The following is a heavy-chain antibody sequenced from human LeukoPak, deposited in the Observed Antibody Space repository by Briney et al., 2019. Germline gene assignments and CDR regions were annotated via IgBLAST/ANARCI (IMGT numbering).Heavy chain of an antibody. D-gene: IGHD3-10*02. V-gene: IGHV1-18*01. Sequence: ASVRVSCKASGYTFTSHPISWVRQAPGQGLEWMGCISAYNGDTKYAQKFQGRVTMTTETSTTTAYMELKSLRSDDTAVYYCARDWDGRGVGDFWGQGTLVTVSS. CDR3: ARDWDGRGVGDF. CDR2: ISAYNGDT. J-gene: IGHJ4*02. CDR1: GYTFTSHP.